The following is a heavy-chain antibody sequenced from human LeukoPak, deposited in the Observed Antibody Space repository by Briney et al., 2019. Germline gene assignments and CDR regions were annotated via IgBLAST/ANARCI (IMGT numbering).Heavy chain of an antibody. Sequence: GGSLRLSCAASGFTFRSYGMHWVRQAPGKGLEWVAVISYDGSDKYYADSAKGRFNISRDNSKNTLYLQMNSLRAEDTAVYYCAKDIWFGELTNSFDYWGQGTLVTVSS. J-gene: IGHJ4*02. CDR1: GFTFRSYG. CDR2: ISYDGSDK. V-gene: IGHV3-30*18. CDR3: AKDIWFGELTNSFDY. D-gene: IGHD3-10*01.